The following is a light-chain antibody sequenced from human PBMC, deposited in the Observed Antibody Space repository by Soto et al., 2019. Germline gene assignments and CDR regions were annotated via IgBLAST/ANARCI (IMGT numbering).Light chain of an antibody. CDR2: YAS. Sequence: EMVMTQSPATLSVSPGERVTLSCRASESVHRNLAWYQQKPGQGPSLLIYYASTRATGVPDRFTGSWSGTEFTLTIGSLQSEDSGVYHCQHYNNWPPTFGPGTTVEIK. J-gene: IGKJ3*01. CDR1: ESVHRN. CDR3: QHYNNWPPT. V-gene: IGKV3-15*01.